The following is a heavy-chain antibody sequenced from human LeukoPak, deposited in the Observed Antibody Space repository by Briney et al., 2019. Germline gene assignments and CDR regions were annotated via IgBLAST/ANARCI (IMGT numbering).Heavy chain of an antibody. V-gene: IGHV4-39*01. CDR1: GGSVSSNAYY. CDR3: ARLGGYNLSRNAFDI. CDR2: AYFSGHK. D-gene: IGHD5-24*01. J-gene: IGHJ3*02. Sequence: SETLSLACTVSGGSVSSNAYYWGWIRPTPGKGLEWIGNAYFSGHKYYNPSLKSRVTIFVDTSKNEFSLKLSSVTAADTAVYYCARLGGYNLSRNAFDIWGRGTSVTVSS.